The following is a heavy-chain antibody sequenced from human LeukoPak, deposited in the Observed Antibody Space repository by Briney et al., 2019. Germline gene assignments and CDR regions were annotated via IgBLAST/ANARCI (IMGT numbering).Heavy chain of an antibody. Sequence: SETLSLTCTVSTYSISSGYYWGWIRQPPGKGLEWIGSIYHSGSTYHNPSLKSRVTISVDTSKNQFSLKLSSVTAADTAVYYCARDPHYYDSSGEGFDYWGQGTLVTVSS. J-gene: IGHJ4*02. CDR3: ARDPHYYDSSGEGFDY. V-gene: IGHV4-38-2*02. D-gene: IGHD3-22*01. CDR1: TYSISSGYY. CDR2: IYHSGST.